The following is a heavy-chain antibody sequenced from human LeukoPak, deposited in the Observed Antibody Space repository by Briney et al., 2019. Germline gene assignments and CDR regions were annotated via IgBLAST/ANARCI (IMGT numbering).Heavy chain of an antibody. Sequence: GGSLRLSCAASGFTVSSNYMTWVRQAPGKGLEWVSLIYSGGSTSYADSVRGRFTISRDNSKNTLYLQMNSLRAQDTAVYYCARIETVADAFDIWGQGTLVTVSS. CDR1: GFTVSSNY. CDR2: IYSGGST. J-gene: IGHJ3*02. V-gene: IGHV3-66*01. D-gene: IGHD1-1*01. CDR3: ARIETVADAFDI.